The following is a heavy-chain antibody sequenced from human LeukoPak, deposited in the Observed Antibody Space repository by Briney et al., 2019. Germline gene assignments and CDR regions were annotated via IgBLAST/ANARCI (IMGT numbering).Heavy chain of an antibody. V-gene: IGHV1-69*06. J-gene: IGHJ3*02. D-gene: IGHD3-22*01. CDR1: GYTLTSYG. CDR2: IIPIFGTA. Sequence: SVKVSCKASGYTLTSYGISWVRQAPGQGLEWMGGIIPIFGTANYAQKFQGRVTITADKSTSTAYMELSSLRSEDTAVYYCARGYYYDSSGYYPFDIWGQGTMVTVSS. CDR3: ARGYYYDSSGYYPFDI.